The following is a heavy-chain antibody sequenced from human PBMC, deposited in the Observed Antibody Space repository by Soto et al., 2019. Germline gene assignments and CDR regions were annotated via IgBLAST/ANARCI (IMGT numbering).Heavy chain of an antibody. CDR1: GYTFTSYA. D-gene: IGHD5-18*01. CDR2: INAGNGNT. Sequence: QVQLVQSGAEVKKPGASVKVSCKASGYTFTSYAMHWVRQAPGQRLEWMGWINAGNGNTKYSQKFQGRVTITRDTSASTAYMELSSLRSEDTAVYYCASGLQDTAMVPDYYYGMDVWGQGTTVTVSS. V-gene: IGHV1-3*01. CDR3: ASGLQDTAMVPDYYYGMDV. J-gene: IGHJ6*02.